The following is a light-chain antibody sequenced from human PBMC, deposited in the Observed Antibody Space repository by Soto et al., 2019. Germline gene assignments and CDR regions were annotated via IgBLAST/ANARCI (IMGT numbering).Light chain of an antibody. V-gene: IGKV1-39*01. Sequence: DIQMTQSPSSLSASVGDRVTVTCRASQNINNYLNCCQQDPGKAPKLLIYVAASLQSGVPRRFSGSGSGTDFTLTISNLQPEESATYYCQQNRDTPHTFGQGTNLGIK. CDR3: QQNRDTPHT. CDR2: VAA. CDR1: QNINNY. J-gene: IGKJ2*01.